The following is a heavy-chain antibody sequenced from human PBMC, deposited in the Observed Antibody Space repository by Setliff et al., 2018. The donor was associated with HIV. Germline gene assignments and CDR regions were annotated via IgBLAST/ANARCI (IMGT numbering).Heavy chain of an antibody. CDR1: GGSLSGHY. D-gene: IGHD5-12*01. Sequence: SETLSLTCAVYGGSLSGHYWTWIRQPPGEGLEWIGEINHSGKTNYNPSLRSRVTMSVDRSKNQFSLVLTSVTAADTAVYFCAKSSPSIGYISDHWGQGTLVTVSS. J-gene: IGHJ4*02. CDR3: AKSSPSIGYISDH. V-gene: IGHV4-34*10. CDR2: INHSGKT.